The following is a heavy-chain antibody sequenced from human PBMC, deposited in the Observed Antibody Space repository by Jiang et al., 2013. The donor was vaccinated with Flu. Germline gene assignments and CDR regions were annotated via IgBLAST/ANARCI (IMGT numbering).Heavy chain of an antibody. CDR3: ARRFDYAGNGDAFDI. D-gene: IGHD4-17*01. V-gene: IGHV5-51*01. CDR2: IYPGDSDT. CDR1: GYSFTSYW. J-gene: IGHJ3*02. Sequence: GAEVKKPGESLRISCKVSGYSFTSYWIGWVRQMPGKGLEWMGIIYPGDSDTRYSPSFQGQVTISADKSISTAYLQWSSLKASDTAMYYCARRFDYAGNGDAFDIWGQGTMVTVSS.